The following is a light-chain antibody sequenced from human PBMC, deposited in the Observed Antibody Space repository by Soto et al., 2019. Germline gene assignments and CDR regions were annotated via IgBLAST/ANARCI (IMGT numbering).Light chain of an antibody. CDR2: AAS. CDR3: QQFNSYPRT. Sequence: DIQLTQSPSFLSASVGDRVSITCRASQGINTYLVWYQQKPGKAPKLLIYAASTLQSGVPPRFSGSGSGTEFTLTISSLQPEELATYYCQQFNSYPRTFGQGTKVEIK. J-gene: IGKJ1*01. CDR1: QGINTY. V-gene: IGKV1-9*01.